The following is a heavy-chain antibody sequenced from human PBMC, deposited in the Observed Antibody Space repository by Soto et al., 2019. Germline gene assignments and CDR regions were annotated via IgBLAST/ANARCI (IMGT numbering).Heavy chain of an antibody. J-gene: IGHJ4*02. CDR2: IASSGTPI. V-gene: IGHV3-48*02. CDR3: TREGL. Sequence: EVQLVESGGGLAQPGGSLRLSCAASGFTFSDYAMNWVRQVPGKGLEWISQIASSGTPIYYADSVRGRFTISRDNAENSVYLQMNSLRDEDTAVYFCTREGLWGQGTLVTVSS. CDR1: GFTFSDYA.